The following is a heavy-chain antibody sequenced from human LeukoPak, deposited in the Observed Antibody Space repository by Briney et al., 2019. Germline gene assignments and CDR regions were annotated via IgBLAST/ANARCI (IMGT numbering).Heavy chain of an antibody. J-gene: IGHJ6*02. Sequence: ASVKVSCKASRYTFTSYDINWLRQATGQGLEWMGWMNPNSGNTGYAQKFQGRVTMTRNTSISTAYMELSSLRSEDTAVYYCVSGSYYYDYYGMDVWGQGTTVTVSS. V-gene: IGHV1-8*01. CDR3: VSGSYYYDYYGMDV. CDR2: MNPNSGNT. CDR1: RYTFTSYD. D-gene: IGHD1-26*01.